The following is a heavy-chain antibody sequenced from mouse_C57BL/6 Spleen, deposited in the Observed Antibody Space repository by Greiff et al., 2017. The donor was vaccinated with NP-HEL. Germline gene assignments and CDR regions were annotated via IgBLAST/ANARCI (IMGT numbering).Heavy chain of an antibody. J-gene: IGHJ4*01. CDR3: ARSEMGYGNYLTCYYYAMDY. CDR1: GYSFTSYY. V-gene: IGHV1-66*01. CDR2: IYPGSGNT. D-gene: IGHD2-1*01. Sequence: QVQLQQSGPELVKPGASVKISCKASGYSFTSYYIHWVKQRPGQGLEWIGWIYPGSGNTKYNEKFKGKATLTADTSSSTAYMQLSSLTSEDSAVYYCARSEMGYGNYLTCYYYAMDYWGQGTSVTVSS.